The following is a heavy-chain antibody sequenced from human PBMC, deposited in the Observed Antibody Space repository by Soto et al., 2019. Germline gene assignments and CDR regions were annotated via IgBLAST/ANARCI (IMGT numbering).Heavy chain of an antibody. V-gene: IGHV3-23*01. D-gene: IGHD6-19*01. CDR1: GFTFSSYA. CDR3: ARRSSGWYFDY. CDR2: ISGSGGST. Sequence: EVQLLESGGGLVQPGGSLRLSCAASGFTFSSYAMNWVRQAPGKGLEWVSVISGSGGSTYYADSVKGRLPISRDNSKNTLYLQMNSLRAEDTAVYYCARRSSGWYFDYWGQGTLVTVSS. J-gene: IGHJ4*02.